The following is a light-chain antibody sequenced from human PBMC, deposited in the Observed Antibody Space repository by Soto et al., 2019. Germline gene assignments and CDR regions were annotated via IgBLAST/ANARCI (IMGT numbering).Light chain of an antibody. V-gene: IGLV2-14*01. Sequence: QSALTQPASVSGSPGQSITISCTGTSSDVGAYDYVSWYQQHPDKAPKLMIFEVSDRPSGVSNRFSGSNSGNTASLTISGLQAEDEADYFCSSYTSNSTLVFG. CDR2: EVS. CDR3: SSYTSNSTLV. J-gene: IGLJ3*02. CDR1: SSDVGAYDY.